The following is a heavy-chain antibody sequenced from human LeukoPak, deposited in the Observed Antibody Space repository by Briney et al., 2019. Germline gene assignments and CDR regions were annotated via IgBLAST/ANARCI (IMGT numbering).Heavy chain of an antibody. CDR2: IIPILGIA. CDR1: GGTFSSYA. D-gene: IGHD4-17*01. J-gene: IGHJ4*02. Sequence: SVEVSCKASGGTFSSYAISWVRQAPGQGLEWMGRIIPILGIANYAQKFQGRVTITADKSTSTAYMELSSLRSEDTAVYYCAREHNHDYGDYCLDDDWGQGTLVTVSS. V-gene: IGHV1-69*04. CDR3: AREHNHDYGDYCLDDD.